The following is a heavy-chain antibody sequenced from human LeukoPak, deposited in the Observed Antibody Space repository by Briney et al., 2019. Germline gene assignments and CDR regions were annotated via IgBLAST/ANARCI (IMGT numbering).Heavy chain of an antibody. V-gene: IGHV2-5*02. Sequence: SGPTLVKPTQTLTLTCTFSGFSLSTSGVGVGWIRQPPGKALEWLALIYWDDDKRYSPSLKSRLTLTKDTSKNPVVLTMTNMDPVDTATYYCAHSRWYYDSSGYNPWGQGTLVTVSS. CDR1: GFSLSTSGVG. CDR3: AHSRWYYDSSGYNP. D-gene: IGHD3-22*01. CDR2: IYWDDDK. J-gene: IGHJ5*02.